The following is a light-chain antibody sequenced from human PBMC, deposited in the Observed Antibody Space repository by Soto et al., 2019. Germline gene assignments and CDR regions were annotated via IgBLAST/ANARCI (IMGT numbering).Light chain of an antibody. Sequence: QSALTQPASVSGSPGQSITIYCTGTSSDVGGYNYVSWYQQHPGKAPKLMIYDVSNRPLGVSNRFSGSKSGNMASLTISGLQAEDEADYYCSSYTSSSTVVFGGGTKLTVL. J-gene: IGLJ2*01. V-gene: IGLV2-14*01. CDR3: SSYTSSSTVV. CDR1: SSDVGGYNY. CDR2: DVS.